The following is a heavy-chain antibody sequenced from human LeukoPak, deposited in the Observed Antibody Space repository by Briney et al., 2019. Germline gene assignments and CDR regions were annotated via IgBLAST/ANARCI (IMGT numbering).Heavy chain of an antibody. D-gene: IGHD2-2*01. J-gene: IGHJ4*02. CDR2: IGNDGRT. V-gene: IGHV3-53*01. CDR1: GFAVSSNY. CDR3: AKGVVVAPDVTPFDY. Sequence: GGSLRLSCAASGFAVSSNYRSWVRKAPGKGLECVSVIGNDGRTYYVNSVKGRFTISRDISKNMLYLQMNSLRAEDTAVYYCAKGVVVAPDVTPFDYWGQGTLVTVSS.